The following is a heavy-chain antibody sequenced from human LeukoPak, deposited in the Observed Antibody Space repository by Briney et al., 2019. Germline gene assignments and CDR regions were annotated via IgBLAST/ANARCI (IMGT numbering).Heavy chain of an antibody. D-gene: IGHD3-10*01. CDR1: GFTFSSYA. Sequence: PGGSLRLSCAASGFTFSSYAMSWVRQAPGKGLEWVSVISHSGDRAYYADSVKGRFTISRDNSKNTLYLQMNSLRAEDTAVYYCAKLHALRFGELFEGNWFDPWGQGTLVTVSS. CDR2: ISHSGDRA. CDR3: AKLHALRFGELFEGNWFDP. J-gene: IGHJ5*02. V-gene: IGHV3-23*01.